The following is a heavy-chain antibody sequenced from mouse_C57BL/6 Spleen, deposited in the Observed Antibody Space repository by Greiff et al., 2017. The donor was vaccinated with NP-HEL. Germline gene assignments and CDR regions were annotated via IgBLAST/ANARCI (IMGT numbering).Heavy chain of an antibody. CDR1: GYTFTDYE. Sequence: VQLQQSGAELVRPGASVTLSCKASGYTFTDYEMHWVKQTPVHGLEWIGALDPETGGTAYNQKFKGKAILTADKSSSTAYMELRSLTSEDSAVYYCTLPYNGSSYDWYFDVWGTGTTVTVSS. J-gene: IGHJ1*03. CDR2: LDPETGGT. D-gene: IGHD1-1*01. V-gene: IGHV1-15*01. CDR3: TLPYNGSSYDWYFDV.